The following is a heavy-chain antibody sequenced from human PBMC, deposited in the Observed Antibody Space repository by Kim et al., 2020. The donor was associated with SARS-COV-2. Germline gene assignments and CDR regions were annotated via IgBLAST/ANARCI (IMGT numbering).Heavy chain of an antibody. V-gene: IGHV5-51*01. Sequence: GESLKISCKGSGYSFTSYWIGWVRQMPGKGLEWMGIIYPGDSDTRYSPSFQGQVTISADKSISTAYLQWSSLKASDTAMYYCARRGRHDYGGNPGGYYYYYGMDVWGQGTTVTVSS. CDR2: IYPGDSDT. J-gene: IGHJ6*02. CDR1: GYSFTSYW. CDR3: ARRGRHDYGGNPGGYYYYYGMDV. D-gene: IGHD4-17*01.